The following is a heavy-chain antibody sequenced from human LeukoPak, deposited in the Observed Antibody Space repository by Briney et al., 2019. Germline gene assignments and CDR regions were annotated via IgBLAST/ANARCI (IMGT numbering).Heavy chain of an antibody. CDR1: GYTFTGYY. V-gene: IGHV1-2*02. Sequence: ASVKVSCKASGYTFTGYYMHWVRQAPGQGLEWMGWINPNSGGTNYAQKFQGRVTMTRDTSISTAYMELSGLRSDDTAVYYCARSVGSGSYFDAFGIWGQGTMVTVSS. CDR2: INPNSGGT. CDR3: ARSVGSGSYFDAFGI. J-gene: IGHJ3*02. D-gene: IGHD1-26*01.